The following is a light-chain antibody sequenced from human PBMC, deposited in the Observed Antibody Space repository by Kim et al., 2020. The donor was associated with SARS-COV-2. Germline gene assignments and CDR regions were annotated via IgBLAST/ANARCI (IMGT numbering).Light chain of an antibody. CDR3: QKYNSAPQT. CDR1: QGISNY. CDR2: AAS. Sequence: ASVGDRVTSTCRASQGISNYLALYQQKPGKVPRLLIYAASTLQSGVPSRFSGSGSGTDFTLTISSLQPEDVATYYCQKYNSAPQTFGGGTKVDIK. J-gene: IGKJ4*01. V-gene: IGKV1-27*01.